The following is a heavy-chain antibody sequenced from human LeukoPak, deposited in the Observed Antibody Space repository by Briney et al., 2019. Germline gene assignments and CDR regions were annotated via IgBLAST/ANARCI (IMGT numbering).Heavy chain of an antibody. Sequence: GASVKVSCTASGYTFVNFGLIWVRQAPGQGLEWMGWISPENGDTNYAQTFQDRVTMTSDTSTNTAYMELRSLTSDDTAVYFCARVFGYYYFYMDVWGEGTTVIISS. J-gene: IGHJ6*03. CDR1: GYTFVNFG. CDR2: ISPENGDT. CDR3: ARVFGYYYFYMDV. D-gene: IGHD3/OR15-3a*01. V-gene: IGHV1-18*01.